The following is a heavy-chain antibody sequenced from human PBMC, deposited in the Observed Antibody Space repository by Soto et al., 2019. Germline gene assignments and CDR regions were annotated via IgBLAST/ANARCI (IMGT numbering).Heavy chain of an antibody. J-gene: IGHJ6*02. D-gene: IGHD6-13*01. Sequence: ASVKVSCKASGYTFTGYYMHWVRQAPGQGLEWMGWTNPNSGGTNYAQKFQGWVTMTRDTSISTAYMELSRLRSDDTAVYYCAREAAAGTYRDYYYGMDVWGQGATVTVSS. V-gene: IGHV1-2*04. CDR3: AREAAAGTYRDYYYGMDV. CDR2: TNPNSGGT. CDR1: GYTFTGYY.